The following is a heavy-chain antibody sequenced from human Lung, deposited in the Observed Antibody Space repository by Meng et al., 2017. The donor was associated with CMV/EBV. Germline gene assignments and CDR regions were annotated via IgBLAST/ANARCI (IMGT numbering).Heavy chain of an antibody. Sequence: GGSLRLSCAASGFTFTNYWMTWVHQAPGKGLEWVGNINEAGSVKHYVDSVKGRFTMSRDNAKNSVYLQMNALRADDTAVYFCAREYWGPDYWGQRTLVTVSS. D-gene: IGHD7-27*01. CDR3: AREYWGPDY. CDR1: GFTFTNYW. J-gene: IGHJ4*02. CDR2: INEAGSVK. V-gene: IGHV3-7*01.